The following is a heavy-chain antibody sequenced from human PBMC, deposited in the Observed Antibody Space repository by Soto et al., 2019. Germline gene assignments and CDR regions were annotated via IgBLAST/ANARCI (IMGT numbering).Heavy chain of an antibody. D-gene: IGHD4-4*01. J-gene: IGHJ4*02. CDR1: GYTFSRYY. Sequence: ASMKVSCKASGYTFSRYYMHWVRQAPGQGYEWMGIINPSGGGTTYAQKFQGRVTMTRDTSTSTVYMELSSLRSEDTAVYYCARYDYNGYYFDYWGQRTLVTVSS. CDR3: ARYDYNGYYFDY. V-gene: IGHV1-46*01. CDR2: INPSGGGT.